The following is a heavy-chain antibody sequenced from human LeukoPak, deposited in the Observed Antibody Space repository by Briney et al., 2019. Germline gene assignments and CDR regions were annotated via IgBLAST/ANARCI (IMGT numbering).Heavy chain of an antibody. CDR2: ISSSSSYI. J-gene: IGHJ4*02. CDR3: ARAEGTGFFDY. Sequence: GGSLRLSCAASGFTFSSYGMNWVRQAPGKGLEWVSSISSSSSYIYYADSVKGRFTISRDNAKNSLYQQMNSLRAEDTAVYYCARAEGTGFFDYWGQGTLVTVSS. D-gene: IGHD6-19*01. CDR1: GFTFSSYG. V-gene: IGHV3-21*01.